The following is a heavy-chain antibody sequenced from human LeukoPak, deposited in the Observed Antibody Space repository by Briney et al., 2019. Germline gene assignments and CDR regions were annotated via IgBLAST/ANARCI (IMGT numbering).Heavy chain of an antibody. CDR3: VKLRGLGVVPGDT. V-gene: IGHV3-33*03. D-gene: IGHD2-2*01. CDR1: GFTFSSFG. J-gene: IGHJ5*02. Sequence: GGSLRLSCAASGFTFSSFGMHWFRQAPGKGLEWVAVIWFDGNSKYYADSVKGRFTISRDNSKNTLYLQMNSLRAEDTAVYYCVKLRGLGVVPGDTWGLGTLVTVSS. CDR2: IWFDGNSK.